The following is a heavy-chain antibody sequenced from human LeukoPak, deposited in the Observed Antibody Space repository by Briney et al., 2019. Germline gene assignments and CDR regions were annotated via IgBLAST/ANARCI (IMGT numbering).Heavy chain of an antibody. D-gene: IGHD3-16*02. J-gene: IGHJ4*02. CDR2: IYHSGST. Sequence: SETLSLTCAVSGGSISSSNWWSWVRQPPGKGLEWIGEIYHSGSTNCNPSLKSRVTMSVDKSRNQFSLKLNSVTAADTAVYYCARGTAGYHSSYFDYWGQGTLVTVSS. CDR1: GGSISSSNW. CDR3: ARGTAGYHSSYFDY. V-gene: IGHV4-4*02.